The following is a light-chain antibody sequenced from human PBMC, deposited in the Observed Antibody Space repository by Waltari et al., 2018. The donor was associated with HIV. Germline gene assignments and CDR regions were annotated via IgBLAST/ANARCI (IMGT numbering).Light chain of an antibody. Sequence: DIQMSQSPSSLSASLGDRVIITCRASQPISTYVNWYQHKPGRAPHLLIYAASSLQIGVPSRFRGSGSGTDFTLTINSLQAEDFATYYCQQSYNRVTFGPGTRV. CDR1: QPISTY. J-gene: IGKJ3*01. V-gene: IGKV1-39*01. CDR2: AAS. CDR3: QQSYNRVT.